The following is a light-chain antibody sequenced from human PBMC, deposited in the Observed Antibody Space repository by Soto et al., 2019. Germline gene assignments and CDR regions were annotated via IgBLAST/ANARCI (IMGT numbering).Light chain of an antibody. CDR3: QQYGSSPQGT. CDR2: GAS. Sequence: EIALTQSPGTLSLSPGERATLSCRASQSVSSSYLAWYQQKPGQAPRILIYGASSRATGIPDRFSGSGSGTDFTLTISRLEPEDFAVYYCQQYGSSPQGTFGQGTKLEIK. V-gene: IGKV3-20*01. CDR1: QSVSSSY. J-gene: IGKJ2*02.